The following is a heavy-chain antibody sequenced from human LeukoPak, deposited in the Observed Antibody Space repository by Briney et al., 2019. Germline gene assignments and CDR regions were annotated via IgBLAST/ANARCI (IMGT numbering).Heavy chain of an antibody. CDR1: GYTFTSYD. V-gene: IGHV1-8*02. J-gene: IGHJ4*02. CDR3: VKDWAYNYYDSSGYYSPFDY. CDR2: MNPNSGNT. Sequence: ASVKVSCKASGYTFTSYDINWVRQATGQGLEWMGWMNPNSGNTYYAQRFQGRVTMTRDTSISTAYMEVSSLRSEDTAVYYCVKDWAYNYYDSSGYYSPFDYWGQGTLVTVSS. D-gene: IGHD3-22*01.